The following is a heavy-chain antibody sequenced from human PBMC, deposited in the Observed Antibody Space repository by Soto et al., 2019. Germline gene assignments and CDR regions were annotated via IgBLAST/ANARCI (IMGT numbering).Heavy chain of an antibody. CDR1: GFTVNSNY. CDR3: AKGDGFMLAV. J-gene: IGHJ6*02. CDR2: TNTGGTT. Sequence: EVQVLATGGGLIQPGGSLRLSCAASGFTVNSNYMSWVRQAPGEGLQWVSITNTGGTTYYADSVKGRFTVSRDNSKNTLYLQMNSLGAEDTAVYYCAKGDGFMLAVWGQRTTVSVSS. D-gene: IGHD3-10*02. V-gene: IGHV3-53*02.